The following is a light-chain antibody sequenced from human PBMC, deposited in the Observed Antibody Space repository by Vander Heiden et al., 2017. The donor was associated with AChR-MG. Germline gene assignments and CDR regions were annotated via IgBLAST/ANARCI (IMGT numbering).Light chain of an antibody. Sequence: EIVLTQPPATLSLSPGERATLSCRASQSFSSYLAWYQQKPGQAPRLLIYDASNRATGIPARFSGSGSGTDFTLTISSVEPEDSAVYYCQQRSYWPLTFGGGTKVEIK. J-gene: IGKJ4*01. CDR3: QQRSYWPLT. V-gene: IGKV3-11*01. CDR1: QSFSSY. CDR2: DAS.